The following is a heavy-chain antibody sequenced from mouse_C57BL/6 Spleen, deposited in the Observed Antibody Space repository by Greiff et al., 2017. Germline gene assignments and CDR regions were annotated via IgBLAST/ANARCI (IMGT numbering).Heavy chain of an antibody. D-gene: IGHD1-1*01. CDR2: IDPEDGET. Sequence: EVQLQQSGAELVKPGASVKLSCTASGFNIQDYYMHWVKQRTEQGLEWIGRIDPEDGETKYAPKFQGKATITADTSSNTAYLQLSSLTSEDTACYYCASYYGSSYGNFDVWGTGTTVTVSS. CDR1: GFNIQDYY. J-gene: IGHJ1*03. V-gene: IGHV14-2*01. CDR3: ASYYGSSYGNFDV.